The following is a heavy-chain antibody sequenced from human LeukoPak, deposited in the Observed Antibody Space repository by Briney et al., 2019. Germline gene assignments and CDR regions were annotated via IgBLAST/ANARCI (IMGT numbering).Heavy chain of an antibody. CDR2: IKQDGSEK. CDR3: ARAARGNYFDY. J-gene: IGHJ4*02. CDR1: GFTLSNFW. Sequence: GGSLRLSCAASGFTLSNFWMSWVRQAPGKGLVWVANIKQDGSEKYYVDSVKGRFTISRDNAKNSLYLQMNSLRAEDTAVYYCARAARGNYFDYWGQGTLVTVSS. V-gene: IGHV3-7*04. D-gene: IGHD3-10*01.